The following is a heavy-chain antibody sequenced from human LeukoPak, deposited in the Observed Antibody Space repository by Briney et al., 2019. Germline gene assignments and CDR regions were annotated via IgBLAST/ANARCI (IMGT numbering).Heavy chain of an antibody. Sequence: GASVKVSCKACGYTFTSYHMHWVRQAPGQGLEWMGIINPSGGSTSYAQKFQGRVTMTRDTSTSTVYMELSSLRSEDTAVYYCARVAGVVRGYFDYWGQGTLVTVSS. CDR2: INPSGGST. D-gene: IGHD3-10*01. V-gene: IGHV1-46*01. CDR3: ARVAGVVRGYFDY. CDR1: GYTFTSYH. J-gene: IGHJ4*02.